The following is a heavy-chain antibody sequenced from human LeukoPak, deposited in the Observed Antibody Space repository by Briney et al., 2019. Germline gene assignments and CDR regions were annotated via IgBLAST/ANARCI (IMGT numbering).Heavy chain of an antibody. D-gene: IGHD6-19*01. CDR2: IYYSGST. V-gene: IGHV4-59*01. J-gene: IGHJ4*02. CDR3: VRAVAGKRIDF. CDR1: GGSISSYY. Sequence: SETLSLTCTVSGGSISSYYWSWIRQPPGKGLEWIGDIYYSGSTNYNPSLKSRVIISVDTSKNQFSLKVSSVTVADTAVYYCVRAVAGKRIDFWGQGTLVTVSS.